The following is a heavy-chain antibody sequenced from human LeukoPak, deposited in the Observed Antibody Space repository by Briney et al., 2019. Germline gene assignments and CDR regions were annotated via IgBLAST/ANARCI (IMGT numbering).Heavy chain of an antibody. D-gene: IGHD3-22*01. Sequence: PSQTLSLTCTVSGGSISSCSYCWSWIPQPAGKGLEWIVRIYTSGSTNYNPSLKSRVTISVDTSKNQFSLKLSSVTAADTAVYYRARLIHYYDSSGPAYYYYYYMDVWGKGTTVTVSS. CDR3: ARLIHYYDSSGPAYYYYYYMDV. J-gene: IGHJ6*03. CDR1: GGSISSCSYC. V-gene: IGHV4-61*02. CDR2: IYTSGST.